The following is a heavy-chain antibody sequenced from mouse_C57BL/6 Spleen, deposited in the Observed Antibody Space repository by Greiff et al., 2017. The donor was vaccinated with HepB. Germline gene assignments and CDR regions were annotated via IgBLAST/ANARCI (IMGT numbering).Heavy chain of an antibody. CDR1: GYTFTSYT. CDR2: INPSSGYT. CDR3: ARRAGDYDYFDD. Sequence: QVQLQHSGAELARPGASVKMSCKASGYTFTSYTMHWVKQRPGQGLEWIGYINPSSGYTKYNQKFKDKATLTADKSSSTAYMQLSSLTSEYSAVYYWARRAGDYDYFDDWGQGTTLTVSS. D-gene: IGHD2-13*01. V-gene: IGHV1-4*01. J-gene: IGHJ2*01.